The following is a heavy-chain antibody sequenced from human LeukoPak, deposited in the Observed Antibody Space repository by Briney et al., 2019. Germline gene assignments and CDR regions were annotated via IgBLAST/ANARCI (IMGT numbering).Heavy chain of an antibody. CDR3: VRGRGSYGWFDP. CDR1: GFTSSSYW. CDR2: ISGDGTAR. Sequence: GGSLRPSCAASGFTSSSYWMHWVRQVPGKGLVWVSRISGDGTARNYADSVKGRFTISRDDAKNTVDLQMNSLRGEDTAVYYCVRGRGSYGWFDPWGQGTLVTVSS. D-gene: IGHD3-10*01. J-gene: IGHJ5*02. V-gene: IGHV3-74*01.